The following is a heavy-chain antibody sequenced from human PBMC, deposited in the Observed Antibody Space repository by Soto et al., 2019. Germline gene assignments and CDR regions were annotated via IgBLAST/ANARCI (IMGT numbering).Heavy chain of an antibody. V-gene: IGHV1-24*01. Sequence: QVQLVQSGAEVKKPGASVKVSCKVSGYTLTELSMHWVRQAPGKGLEWMGGFDPEDGETIYAQKFQGRVTMTEDTSTDTAYMELSSLRSEDTAVYYCATSIAAAGRIVAYYYGMDVWGQGTTVTVSS. J-gene: IGHJ6*02. D-gene: IGHD6-13*01. CDR1: GYTLTELS. CDR2: FDPEDGET. CDR3: ATSIAAAGRIVAYYYGMDV.